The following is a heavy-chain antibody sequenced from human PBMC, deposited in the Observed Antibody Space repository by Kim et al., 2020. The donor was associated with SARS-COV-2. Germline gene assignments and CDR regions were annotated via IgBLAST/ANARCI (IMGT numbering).Heavy chain of an antibody. Sequence: VPGASLSRYYWSWIRQSPEKGLEWIGEINASGGTNYNPSLKSRLTMSVDTSRNQFSLNLRSVTDADTAVYYCAGLSSSWPCLDYWGQGPLVTVS. CDR2: INASGGT. CDR3: AGLSSSWPCLDY. CDR1: GASLSRYY. J-gene: IGHJ4*02. D-gene: IGHD6-13*01. V-gene: IGHV4-34*01.